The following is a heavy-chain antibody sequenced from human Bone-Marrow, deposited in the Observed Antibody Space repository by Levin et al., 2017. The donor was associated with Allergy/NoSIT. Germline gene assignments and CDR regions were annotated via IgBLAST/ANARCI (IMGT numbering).Heavy chain of an antibody. CDR2: TSHSGNT. Sequence: SETLSLSCAVYGSSLSGYYWAWIRQPPGKGLEWIGETSHSGNTFYNPSLKSRVTVSMDTSKKQFSLDLRSVTATDTAIYYCARRGYSAYMDVWGKGTTVTVSS. CDR1: GSSLSGYY. J-gene: IGHJ6*04. CDR3: ARRGYSAYMDV. V-gene: IGHV4-34*01. D-gene: IGHD5-12*01.